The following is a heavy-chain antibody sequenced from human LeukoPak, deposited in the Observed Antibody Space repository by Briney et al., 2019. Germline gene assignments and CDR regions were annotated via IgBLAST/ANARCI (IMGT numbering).Heavy chain of an antibody. D-gene: IGHD5-12*01. CDR2: IIPILGIA. J-gene: IGHJ4*02. Sequence: GASVKVSCKASGGTFSSYAISWVRQAPGQGLEWMGRIIPILGIANYAQKFQGRVTITADKSTSTAYMELSSLRSEDTAVYYCARGRRYSGYDLDYWGQGNPGHRLL. CDR3: ARGRRYSGYDLDY. CDR1: GGTFSSYA. V-gene: IGHV1-69*04.